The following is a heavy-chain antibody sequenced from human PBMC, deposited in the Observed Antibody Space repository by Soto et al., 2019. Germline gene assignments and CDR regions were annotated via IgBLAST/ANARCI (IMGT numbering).Heavy chain of an antibody. CDR3: ARVAGGDYYYGMDV. CDR2: ISAYNGNT. CDR1: GYTFTSYG. J-gene: IGHJ6*02. Sequence: RASVKVSCKASGYTFTSYGISWVRQAPGQGLEWMGWISAYNGNTNYAQKLQGRVTMTTDTSTSTAYMELRSLRSDDTAVYYCARVAGGDYYYGMDVWGQGTTVTVSS. V-gene: IGHV1-18*04. D-gene: IGHD6-19*01.